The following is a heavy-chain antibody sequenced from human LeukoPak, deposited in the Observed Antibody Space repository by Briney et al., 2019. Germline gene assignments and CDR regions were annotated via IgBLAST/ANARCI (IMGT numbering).Heavy chain of an antibody. CDR2: MNPNSGGT. CDR1: GYTFTGYY. D-gene: IGHD6-13*01. V-gene: IGHV1-2*02. J-gene: IGHJ5*02. CDR3: ARVPKASSSRFDP. Sequence: GASVKVSCKASGYTFTGYYMHWVRQAPGQGLEWMGWMNPNSGGTSYAQKFQGRVTMTRDTSISTAYMELSRLRSDDTAVYYCARVPKASSSRFDPWGQGTLVTVSS.